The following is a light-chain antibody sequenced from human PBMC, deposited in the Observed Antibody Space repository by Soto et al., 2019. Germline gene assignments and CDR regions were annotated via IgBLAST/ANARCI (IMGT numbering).Light chain of an antibody. Sequence: DIELTQSPGILSLSPGERATLSCRASQSVSSSYLAWYQQKPGQAPRLLIYGASSRATGIPDRFSGSGSCRNLALTISRLEPEDVFVYYCQQYCCSPLTFGGGTKVEIK. J-gene: IGKJ4*01. V-gene: IGKV3-20*01. CDR1: QSVSSSY. CDR3: QQYCCSPLT. CDR2: GAS.